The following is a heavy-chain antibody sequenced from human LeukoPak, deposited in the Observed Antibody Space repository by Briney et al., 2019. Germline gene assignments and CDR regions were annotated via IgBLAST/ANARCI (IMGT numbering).Heavy chain of an antibody. V-gene: IGHV4-38-2*01. CDR1: GYSISSGYY. D-gene: IGHD1-26*01. CDR2: IYHSGST. J-gene: IGHJ4*02. CDR3: ARRSSVGAFDY. Sequence: SETLSLTCAVSGYSISSGYYWGWIRQPPGKGLEWIGSIYHSGSTYYNPSLKSRVTISVDTSKNQFSLKLSSVTAADTAVYYCARRSSVGAFDYWGQGTLVTVSS.